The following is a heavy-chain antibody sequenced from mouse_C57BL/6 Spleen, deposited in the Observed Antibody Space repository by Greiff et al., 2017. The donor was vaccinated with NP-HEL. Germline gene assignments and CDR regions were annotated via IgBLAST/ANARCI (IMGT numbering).Heavy chain of an antibody. CDR3: ARGAYGSGYAMDY. CDR2: ISYSGST. D-gene: IGHD1-1*01. CDR1: GYSITSGYD. V-gene: IGHV3-1*01. Sequence: EVHLVESGPGMVKPSQSLSLTCTVTGYSITSGYDWHWIRHFPGNKLEWMGYISYSGSTNYNPSLKSRISITHDTSKNHFFLKLNSVTTEDTATYYCARGAYGSGYAMDYWGQGTSVTVSS. J-gene: IGHJ4*01.